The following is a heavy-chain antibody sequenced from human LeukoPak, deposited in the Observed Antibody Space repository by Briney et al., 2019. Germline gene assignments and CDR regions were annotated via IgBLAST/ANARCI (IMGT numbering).Heavy chain of an antibody. V-gene: IGHV6-1*01. CDR3: ARGTSAVGRFEY. J-gene: IGHJ4*02. CDR1: GASVSSNTAA. D-gene: IGHD6-13*01. Sequence: SQTLSLTCAISGASVSSNTAAWNWFRQSPSRGLEWLGRTYYRSKWYNDYAVSVKSRITINPDTSKNEFSLQLNSVTPEDTAVYYCARGTSAVGRFEYWGQGTLVTVSS. CDR2: TYYRSKWYN.